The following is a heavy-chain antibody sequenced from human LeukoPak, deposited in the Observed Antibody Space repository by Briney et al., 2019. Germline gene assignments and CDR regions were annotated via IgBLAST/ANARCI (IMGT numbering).Heavy chain of an antibody. V-gene: IGHV1-69*13. CDR3: ARPITIFGVVIGWFDP. D-gene: IGHD3-3*01. J-gene: IGHJ5*02. CDR2: IIPIFGTA. Sequence: SVKVSCKASGGTFSSYAISWVRQAPGQGLEWMGGIIPIFGTANYAQKFQGRVTITADESTSTAYMELSSLRPEDTAVYYCARPITIFGVVIGWFDPWGQGTLVTVSS. CDR1: GGTFSSYA.